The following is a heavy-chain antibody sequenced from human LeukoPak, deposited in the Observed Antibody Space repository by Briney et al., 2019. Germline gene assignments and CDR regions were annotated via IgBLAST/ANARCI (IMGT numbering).Heavy chain of an antibody. V-gene: IGHV1-2*02. CDR3: ARGDGYCSSTSCYRYFEY. CDR1: GYTFTCSY. Sequence: GASVKVSCKASGYTFTCSYVHWVRQAPGQGPEWMGWINPLSGGTNYAPKFQDRVTMTSDTSISTAYMELRRLRSDDTAVYYCARGDGYCSSTSCYRYFEYWGQGTLVTVSS. J-gene: IGHJ4*02. CDR2: INPLSGGT. D-gene: IGHD2-2*03.